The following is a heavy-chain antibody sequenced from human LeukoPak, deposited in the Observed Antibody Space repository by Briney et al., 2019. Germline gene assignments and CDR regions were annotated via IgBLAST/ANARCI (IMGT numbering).Heavy chain of an antibody. J-gene: IGHJ6*02. Sequence: ASVKVSCKASGYTFTGYYIHWVRQAPGQGLERMGWVNPNSGGTIYEEKFQGRVNMTRDTSISTAYMELTGLRSDDTAVYYCARRLQIVWYGLDVWGQGTTVTVSS. CDR1: GYTFTGYY. V-gene: IGHV1-2*02. CDR2: VNPNSGGT. CDR3: ARRLQIVWYGLDV. D-gene: IGHD2-21*01.